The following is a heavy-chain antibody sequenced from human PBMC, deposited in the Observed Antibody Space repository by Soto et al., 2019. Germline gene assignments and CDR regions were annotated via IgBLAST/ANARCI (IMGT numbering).Heavy chain of an antibody. Sequence: PSETLSLTCTVSGASISSYYWSWIRQPPGKGLEWIGYIYYSGSTNYNPSLKSRVTISLDTSKNQFSLKLSSVTAADTAVYYCARSRGDYYDYRSQGTLVTVSS. V-gene: IGHV4-59*01. J-gene: IGHJ4*02. CDR3: ARSRGDYYDY. CDR1: GASISSYY. CDR2: IYYSGST. D-gene: IGHD3-10*01.